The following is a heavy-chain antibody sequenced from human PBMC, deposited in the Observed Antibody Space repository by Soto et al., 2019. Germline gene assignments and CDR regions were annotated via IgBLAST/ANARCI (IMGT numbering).Heavy chain of an antibody. V-gene: IGHV4-59*12. CDR1: GGSIRSYC. CDR3: ARAPPSYSSGWYYFDY. Sequence: SETLSLTCTVSGGSIRSYCWTWIRQPPGEGLEWIGCICYSGTTNYNPSLKSRVTISVDTSKNQFSLKLSSVTVADTAVYYCARAPPSYSSGWYYFDYWGQGTLVTVSS. J-gene: IGHJ4*02. D-gene: IGHD6-19*01. CDR2: ICYSGTT.